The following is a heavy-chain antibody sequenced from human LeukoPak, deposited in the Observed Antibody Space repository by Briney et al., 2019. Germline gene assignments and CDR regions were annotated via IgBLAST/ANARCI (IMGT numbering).Heavy chain of an antibody. J-gene: IGHJ6*03. CDR1: GGTFSSYA. CDR3: ARDSSLFDYNYYYYYMDV. CDR2: IIPIFGTA. Sequence: SVKVSCKASGGTFSSYAISWVRQAPGQGLEWMGGIIPIFGTANYAQKFQGRVTIITDESTSTAYMELSSLRSEDTAVYYCARDSSLFDYNYYYYYMDVWGKGTTVTVSS. V-gene: IGHV1-69*05. D-gene: IGHD4-11*01.